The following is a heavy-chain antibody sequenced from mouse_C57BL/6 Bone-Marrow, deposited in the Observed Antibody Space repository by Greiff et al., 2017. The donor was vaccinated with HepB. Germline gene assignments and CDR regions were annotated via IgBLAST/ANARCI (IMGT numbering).Heavy chain of an antibody. J-gene: IGHJ4*01. CDR1: GYTFTDYY. V-gene: IGHV1-26*01. CDR2: INPNNGGT. CDR3: APGDY. Sequence: VQLQQSGPELVKPGASVKISCKASGYTFTDYYMNWVKQSHGKSLEWIGDINPNNGGTSYNQKFKGKATLTVDKSFSTAYMELRRLTSEDSAVYYCAPGDYWGQGTSVTVSS.